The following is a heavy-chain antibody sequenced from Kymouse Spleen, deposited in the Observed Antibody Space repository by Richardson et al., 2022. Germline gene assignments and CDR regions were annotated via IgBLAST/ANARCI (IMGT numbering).Heavy chain of an antibody. CDR3: ARKSIAARPFMDV. CDR1: GFTFSSYG. V-gene: IGHV3-33*01. J-gene: IGHJ6*02. Sequence: QVQLVESGGGVVQPGRSLRLSCAASGFTFSSYGMHWVRQAPGKGLEWVAVIWYDGSNKYYADSVKGRFTISRDNSKNTLYLQMNSLRAEDTAVYYCARKSIAARPFMDVWGQGTTVTVSS. CDR2: IWYDGSNK. D-gene: IGHD6-6*01.